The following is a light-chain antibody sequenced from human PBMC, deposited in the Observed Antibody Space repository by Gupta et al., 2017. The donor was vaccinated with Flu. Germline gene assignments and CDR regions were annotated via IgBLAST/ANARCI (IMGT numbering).Light chain of an antibody. CDR2: GAS. V-gene: IGKV3-20*01. Sequence: EIVLTQSPGTLSLSPGERATLSCRASQSFKSNHLAWYQQKPGQAPRLLMYGASNRATGIPDRFSGSGSGTDFTLTSSRLEPEDFAVFYWQQYGYSHSFGQGTKVEIK. CDR1: QSFKSNH. J-gene: IGKJ2*03. CDR3: QQYGYSHS.